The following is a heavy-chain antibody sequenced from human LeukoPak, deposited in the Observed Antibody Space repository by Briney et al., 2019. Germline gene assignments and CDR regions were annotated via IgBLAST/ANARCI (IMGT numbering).Heavy chain of an antibody. CDR1: GFTFSSYE. Sequence: GGSLRLSCAASGFTFSSYEMNWVRQAPGKGLEWVSYISSSGSTIYYADSVKGRFTISRDNAKNSLYLEMNSLRAEDTAVYYCARVQRGYSYNPLGYYYYYMDVWGKGTTVTVSS. V-gene: IGHV3-48*03. D-gene: IGHD5-18*01. CDR2: ISSSGSTI. J-gene: IGHJ6*03. CDR3: ARVQRGYSYNPLGYYYYYMDV.